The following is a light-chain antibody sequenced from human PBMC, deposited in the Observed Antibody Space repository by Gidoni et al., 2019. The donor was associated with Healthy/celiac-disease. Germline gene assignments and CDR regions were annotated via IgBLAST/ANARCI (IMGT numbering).Light chain of an antibody. CDR2: KAS. CDR3: QQYNYAPWT. J-gene: IGKJ1*01. Sequence: DIQMTQSPSTLSASVGDRVTIICRASQSISSWVAWYQQKPGKAPKFLIHKASSLESGVPSRFSGSGSGTEFTLTISSLQPDDFATYYCQQYNYAPWTFGQGTKVEIK. V-gene: IGKV1-5*03. CDR1: QSISSW.